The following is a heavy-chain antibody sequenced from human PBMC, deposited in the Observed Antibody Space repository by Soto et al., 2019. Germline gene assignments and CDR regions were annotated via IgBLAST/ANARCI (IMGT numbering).Heavy chain of an antibody. CDR2: ISGSGGST. J-gene: IGHJ6*02. Sequence: EVQLLESGGGLVQPGGSLRLSCAASGFTFSSYAMSWVRQAPGKGLEWVSGISGSGGSTYYADSVKGRFTISRDNSKNTLYLQMNSLRAEDTAVYYCAKCTHITVRGVKYYSYYELDVWGQGTTVTVTS. V-gene: IGHV3-23*01. CDR3: AKCTHITVRGVKYYSYYELDV. D-gene: IGHD3-16*01. CDR1: GFTFSSYA.